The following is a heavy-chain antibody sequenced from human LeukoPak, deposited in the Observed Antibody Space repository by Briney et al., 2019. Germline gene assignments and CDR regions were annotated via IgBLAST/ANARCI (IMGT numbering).Heavy chain of an antibody. D-gene: IGHD1-1*01. V-gene: IGHV3-23*01. Sequence: GGSLRLSCAASGFIFRSYAMSWVRQAPGNGLEWVSGISGSGGSTYYADSVKGRFTISRDNSKNTLYLQMNSLRAEDTAVYCCAKERVQLWFDYWGQGTLVTVSS. J-gene: IGHJ4*02. CDR3: AKERVQLWFDY. CDR1: GFIFRSYA. CDR2: ISGSGGST.